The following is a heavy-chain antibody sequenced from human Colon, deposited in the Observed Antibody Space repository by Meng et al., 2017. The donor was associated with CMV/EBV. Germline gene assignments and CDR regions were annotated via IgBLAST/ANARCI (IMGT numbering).Heavy chain of an antibody. CDR2: VYISGNT. Sequence: QVQLREPGPGMVKPSEPLSLTCTVSGASITSYYWSLIRQPAGKGLEWIGRVYISGNTNYNPSLKSRVTTSIDTSKNQLSLNIRSVTAADTAVYYCARDSNLSGLAYWGQGTLVTVSS. V-gene: IGHV4-4*07. D-gene: IGHD3-10*01. CDR1: GASITSYY. J-gene: IGHJ4*02. CDR3: ARDSNLSGLAY.